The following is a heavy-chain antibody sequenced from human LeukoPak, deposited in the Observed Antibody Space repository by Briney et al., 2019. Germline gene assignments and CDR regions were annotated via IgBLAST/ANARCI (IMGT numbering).Heavy chain of an antibody. J-gene: IGHJ4*02. CDR3: AKDIGSVGATDFDY. CDR2: ISWNSGSI. D-gene: IGHD1-26*01. V-gene: IGHV3-9*01. CDR1: GFTFDDYA. Sequence: GRSLRLSCAASGFTFDDYAMHWVRQAPGKGLEWASGISWNSGSIGYADSVKGRFTISRDNAKNSLYLQMNSLRAEDTALYYCAKDIGSVGATDFDYWGQGTLVTVSS.